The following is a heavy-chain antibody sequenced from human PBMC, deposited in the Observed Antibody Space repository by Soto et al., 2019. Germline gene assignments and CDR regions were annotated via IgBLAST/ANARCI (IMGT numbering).Heavy chain of an antibody. J-gene: IGHJ6*02. CDR1: GYTFTNYF. V-gene: IGHV1-46*04. CDR2: INPSGGST. CDR3: ARDSLAQTLNYFFNMDV. Sequence: ASVKVSCKASGYTFTNYFIHWVRQAPGQGLEWMGIINPSGGSTRYAQKLQGRVTMPRDTSTSTVYMELRSLRSGDTAVYYCARDSLAQTLNYFFNMDVWGQGTTVTVSS.